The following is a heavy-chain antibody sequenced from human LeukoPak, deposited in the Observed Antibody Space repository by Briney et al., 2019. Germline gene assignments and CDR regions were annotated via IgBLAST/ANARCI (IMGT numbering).Heavy chain of an antibody. V-gene: IGHV3-66*01. D-gene: IGHD6-13*01. Sequence: PGGSLRLSCAASGFTFSSYGMHWVRQAPGKGLEWVSVIYTGDRTYYADSVKGRFIISRDNSKNTVSLQMNSLRAEDTAVYYCARDVPPAADAFDIWGQGTMVTVSS. CDR1: GFTFSSYG. CDR2: IYTGDRT. CDR3: ARDVPPAADAFDI. J-gene: IGHJ3*02.